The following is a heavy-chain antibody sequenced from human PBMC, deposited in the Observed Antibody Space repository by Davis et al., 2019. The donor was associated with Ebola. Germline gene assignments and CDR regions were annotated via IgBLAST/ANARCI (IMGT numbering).Heavy chain of an antibody. Sequence: MPSETLSLTCTVSGGSISSSSYYWGWLRQPPGKGLEWIGSIYYSGSTYYNPSLKSRVTISVDTSKNQFSLKLSSVTAADTAVYYCARGHFGSYGMDVWGQGTTVTVSS. D-gene: IGHD3-10*01. CDR3: ARGHFGSYGMDV. V-gene: IGHV4-39*07. J-gene: IGHJ6*02. CDR1: GGSISSSSYY. CDR2: IYYSGST.